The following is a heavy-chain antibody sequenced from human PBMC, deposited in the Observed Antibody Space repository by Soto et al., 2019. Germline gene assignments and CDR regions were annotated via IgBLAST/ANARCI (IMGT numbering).Heavy chain of an antibody. Sequence: QVQLVESGGGVVQPGRSLRLSCAASGFTFSSYGMHWVRQAPGKGLEWVAVIWYDGSNKYYADSVKGRFTISRDNSKKTLYLQMNSLRAEDTAVYYCARGPNCSGGSCYAGYFDYWGQGTLVTVSS. V-gene: IGHV3-33*01. J-gene: IGHJ4*02. D-gene: IGHD2-15*01. CDR3: ARGPNCSGGSCYAGYFDY. CDR1: GFTFSSYG. CDR2: IWYDGSNK.